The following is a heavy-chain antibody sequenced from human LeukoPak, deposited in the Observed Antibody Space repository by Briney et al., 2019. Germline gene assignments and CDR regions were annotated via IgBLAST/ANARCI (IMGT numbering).Heavy chain of an antibody. CDR2: ISAYNGNT. CDR1: GYTFTGYY. Sequence: ASVKVSCKASGYTFTGYYMHWVRQAPGQGLEWMGWISAYNGNTNYAQKLQGRVTMTTDTSTSTAYMELRSLRSDDTAVYYCARGSATAYCSSTSCYIFDYWGQGTLVTVSS. D-gene: IGHD2-2*02. CDR3: ARGSATAYCSSTSCYIFDY. J-gene: IGHJ4*02. V-gene: IGHV1-18*04.